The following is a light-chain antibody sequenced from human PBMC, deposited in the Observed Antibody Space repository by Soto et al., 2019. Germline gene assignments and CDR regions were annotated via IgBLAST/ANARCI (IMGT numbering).Light chain of an antibody. J-gene: IGKJ5*01. Sequence: EIVLTQSPATLSLSPGERATLSCRPSQSVSSYLAWYQRKPGQAPRLLIYDASNRATGIPARFSGSGSGTDFTLTISSLEPEDFAVYYCQQRSNWPPITFGQGTRLEIK. CDR2: DAS. CDR3: QQRSNWPPIT. CDR1: QSVSSY. V-gene: IGKV3-11*01.